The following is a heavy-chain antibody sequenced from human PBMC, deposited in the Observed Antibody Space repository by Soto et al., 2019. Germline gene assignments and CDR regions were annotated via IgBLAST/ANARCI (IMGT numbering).Heavy chain of an antibody. V-gene: IGHV3-20*01. D-gene: IGHD3-16*01. CDR1: GFTFDDYG. CDR3: ARDRRYDYIWGSSYYFDY. Sequence: EVQLVESRGGVVRPGGSLRLSCAASGFTFDDYGMSWVRQAPGKGLEWVSGINWNGGSTGYADSVKGRFTISRDNAKNSLYLQMNSLRAEDTALYHCARDRRYDYIWGSSYYFDYWGQGTLVTVSS. J-gene: IGHJ4*02. CDR2: INWNGGST.